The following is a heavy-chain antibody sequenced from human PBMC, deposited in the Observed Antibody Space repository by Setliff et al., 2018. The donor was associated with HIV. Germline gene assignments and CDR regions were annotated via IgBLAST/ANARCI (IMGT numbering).Heavy chain of an antibody. CDR1: GGSFSGHY. Sequence: SETLSLTCAVCGGSFSGHYWNWFRQPPGKGLEWIGEINHSGSTNYKSSLKSRVTISADTSKRQFSLKLSSVTAADTAVYYCARLGYNYDSSGHGLWGQGTLVTVSS. CDR2: INHSGST. D-gene: IGHD3-22*01. J-gene: IGHJ4*02. V-gene: IGHV4-34*01. CDR3: ARLGYNYDSSGHGL.